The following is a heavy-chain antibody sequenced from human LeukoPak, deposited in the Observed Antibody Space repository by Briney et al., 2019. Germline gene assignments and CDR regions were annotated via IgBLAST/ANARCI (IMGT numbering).Heavy chain of an antibody. D-gene: IGHD3-22*01. Sequence: WETLTLTCAAYGWTFSGYWWSWIRQAPGKGLEWMGNIKHDGSEKYYVDSVKGRFTISRDNAKNSLYLQMNSLRAEDTAVYYCARDRRDTMIVVDKTFDYWGQGTLVTVSS. CDR3: ARDRRDTMIVVDKTFDY. CDR2: IKHDGSEK. CDR1: GWTFSGYW. V-gene: IGHV3-7*01. J-gene: IGHJ4*02.